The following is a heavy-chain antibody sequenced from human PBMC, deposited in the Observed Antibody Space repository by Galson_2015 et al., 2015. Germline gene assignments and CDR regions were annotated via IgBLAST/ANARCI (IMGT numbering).Heavy chain of an antibody. CDR3: AREPPSYYFDSTGMDS. J-gene: IGHJ4*02. CDR1: GFTFSSYS. CDR2: ISGSSSYV. Sequence: SLRLSCAASGFTFSSYSMNWVRQAPGKGLEWVSSISGSSSYVYYADSVKGRFIISRDNAKNSLHHQMNRLRAEDTAAYYCAREPPSYYFDSTGMDSWGQGILVTVSS. V-gene: IGHV3-21*04. D-gene: IGHD3-22*01.